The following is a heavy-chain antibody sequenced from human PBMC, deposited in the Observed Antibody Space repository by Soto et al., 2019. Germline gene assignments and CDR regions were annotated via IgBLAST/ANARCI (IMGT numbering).Heavy chain of an antibody. CDR1: GGSISSYD. V-gene: IGHV4-59*08. Sequence: SETLSLTCTVSGGSISSYDWSWIRQPPGKGLEWIGYIYYSGSTNYSPSLESRLTILVDTSKNQFSLKLTSVTAADTAVYYCASFPVIPGRDSPLIFDYWGQGTLVTVSS. CDR3: ASFPVIPGRDSPLIFDY. J-gene: IGHJ4*01. D-gene: IGHD3-22*01. CDR2: IYYSGST.